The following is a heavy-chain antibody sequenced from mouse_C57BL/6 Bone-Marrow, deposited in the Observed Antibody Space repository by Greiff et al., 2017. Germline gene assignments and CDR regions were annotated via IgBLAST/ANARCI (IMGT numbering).Heavy chain of an antibody. Sequence: VHLVESGGGLVKPGGSLKLSCAASGFTFSDYGMHWVRQAPEKGLEWVAYISSGSSTIYYADTVKGRFTISRDNAKNTLFLQMTSLRSEDTAMYYCARKDGGAWFAYWGQGTLVTVSA. CDR3: ARKDGGAWFAY. CDR1: GFTFSDYG. V-gene: IGHV5-17*01. CDR2: ISSGSSTI. J-gene: IGHJ3*01.